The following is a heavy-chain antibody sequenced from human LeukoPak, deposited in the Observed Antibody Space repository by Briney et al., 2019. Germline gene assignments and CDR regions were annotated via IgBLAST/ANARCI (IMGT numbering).Heavy chain of an antibody. Sequence: TAEPLSLTCSVSTDSTNTYYWSWIPQSPGKGLEWCGNIYHSGSTDYNPSFKSRVTISIDISKKEFSLKLTSVTVADTAMYYCVRLRWELLAPYFAHWGEGAFVFVSS. D-gene: IGHD2-15*01. CDR2: IYHSGST. V-gene: IGHV4-59*01. CDR3: VRLRWELLAPYFAH. J-gene: IGHJ4*02. CDR1: TDSTNTYY.